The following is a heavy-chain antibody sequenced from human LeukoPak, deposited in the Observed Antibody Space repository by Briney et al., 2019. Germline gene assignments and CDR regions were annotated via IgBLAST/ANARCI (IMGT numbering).Heavy chain of an antibody. CDR2: ISGSGGST. V-gene: IGHV3-23*01. Sequence: GGSLRLSCAASGFTFSSYAMSWVRQAPGKGLEWVSAISGSGGSTYYADSVKGRFTISRDNSKNTLYLQMNSLRAEDTAVYYCFVWPPIWSGYEGGYWGQGTVVTVSS. CDR3: FVWPPIWSGYEGGY. D-gene: IGHD3-3*01. J-gene: IGHJ4*02. CDR1: GFTFSSYA.